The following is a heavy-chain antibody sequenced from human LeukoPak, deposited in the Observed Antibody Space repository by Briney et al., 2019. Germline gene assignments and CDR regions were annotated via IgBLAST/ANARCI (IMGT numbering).Heavy chain of an antibody. D-gene: IGHD4-17*01. CDR3: AKSHDGDPKEGAFDI. CDR2: IRYDGSNK. J-gene: IGHJ3*02. CDR1: GFTFSSYG. V-gene: IGHV3-30*02. Sequence: PGGSLRLSCAASGFTFSSYGMHWVRQAPGKGLEWVAFIRYDGSNKYYADSVKGRFTISRDNPKSTLYLEMNSLRAEDTAVYYCAKSHDGDPKEGAFDIWGQGTMVTVSS.